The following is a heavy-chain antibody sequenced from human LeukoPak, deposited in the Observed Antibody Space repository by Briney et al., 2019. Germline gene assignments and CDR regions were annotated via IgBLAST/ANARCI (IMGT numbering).Heavy chain of an antibody. CDR1: DTFTSYG. D-gene: IGHD3-10*01. J-gene: IGHJ4*02. V-gene: IGHV1-18*04. Sequence: ASVKVSCKASDTFTSYGISWVRLAPGQGLEWMGWISAYNGNTNYAQKLQGRVTMTTDTSTSTAYMELRSLRSDDTAVYYCARDYYGSGSYFSIDYWGQGTLVTVSS. CDR3: ARDYYGSGSYFSIDY. CDR2: ISAYNGNT.